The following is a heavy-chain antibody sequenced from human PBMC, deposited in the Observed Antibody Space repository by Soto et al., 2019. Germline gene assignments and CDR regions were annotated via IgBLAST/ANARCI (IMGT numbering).Heavy chain of an antibody. CDR1: GFTFSSYW. CDR3: ARETSERIAGMDV. V-gene: IGHV3-7*03. D-gene: IGHD6-13*01. CDR2: IKQDGSEK. Sequence: VGSLRLSCAASGFTFSSYWMSWVRQAPGKGLEWVANIKQDGSEKYYVDSVKGRFTISRDNAKNSLYLQMNSLRAEDTAVYYCARETSERIAGMDVWGQGTTVTVSS. J-gene: IGHJ6*02.